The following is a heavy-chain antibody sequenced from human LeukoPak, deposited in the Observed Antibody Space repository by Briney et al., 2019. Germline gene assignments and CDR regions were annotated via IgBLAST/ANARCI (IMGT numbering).Heavy chain of an antibody. Sequence: GGSLRLSCAASGFTFSLYGIHWVRQAPGKGLEWVAFIGYDGGNKHYADSVKGRFTISRDNSKNTLSLQMNSLRAEDTAVYYCAKDGCYYDSSGYLAWGQGTLVTVSS. CDR2: IGYDGGNK. V-gene: IGHV3-30*02. CDR1: GFTFSLYG. J-gene: IGHJ5*02. D-gene: IGHD3-22*01. CDR3: AKDGCYYDSSGYLA.